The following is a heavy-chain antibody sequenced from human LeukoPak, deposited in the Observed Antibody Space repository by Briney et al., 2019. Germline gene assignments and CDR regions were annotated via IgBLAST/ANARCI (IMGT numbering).Heavy chain of an antibody. D-gene: IGHD3-22*01. CDR1: GGSISSSSYY. CDR2: IYYSGST. Sequence: SETLSLTCTVSGGSISSSSYYWGWIRQPPGKGLEWIGSIYYSGSTYYNPSLKSRVTISVDTSKNQFSLKLSSVTAADTAVYYCARHAPDYYDSSGSAAGAYFDYWGQGTLVTVSS. CDR3: ARHAPDYYDSSGSAAGAYFDY. V-gene: IGHV4-39*01. J-gene: IGHJ4*02.